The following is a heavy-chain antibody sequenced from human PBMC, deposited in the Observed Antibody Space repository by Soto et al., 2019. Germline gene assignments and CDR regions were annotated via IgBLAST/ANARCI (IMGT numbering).Heavy chain of an antibody. D-gene: IGHD6-6*01. V-gene: IGHV4-39*01. CDR3: ARHLIAARVDY. CDR1: GGSISSSSYY. J-gene: IGHJ4*02. CDR2: IYYSGST. Sequence: SETLSLTCTVSGGSISSSSYYWGWIRQPPGKGLEWIGSIYYSGSTYYNPSLKSRVTISVDTSKNQFSLKLSSVTAADTAVYYCARHLIAARVDYWGQGTLVTVSS.